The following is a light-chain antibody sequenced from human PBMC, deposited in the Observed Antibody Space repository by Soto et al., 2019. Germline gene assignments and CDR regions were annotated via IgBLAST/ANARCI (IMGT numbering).Light chain of an antibody. CDR1: QTLSSD. Sequence: DIELTQSPSTLSSSVGERVTLTCRASQTLSSDLAWYQQKPGKAPSLLIYDASTLEPGIPARFSGTGSGTEFTLAINSLEPDDFATYYCQQCRKSSTTFGQGTRLEIK. CDR2: DAS. CDR3: QQCRKSSTT. V-gene: IGKV1-5*01. J-gene: IGKJ5*01.